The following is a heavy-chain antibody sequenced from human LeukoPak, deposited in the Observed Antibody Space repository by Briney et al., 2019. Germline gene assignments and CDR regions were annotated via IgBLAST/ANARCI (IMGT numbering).Heavy chain of an antibody. V-gene: IGHV4-59*12. Sequence: SEILSLTCTVSGGAISSYYWSWIRQPPGKGLGWSGYIYYSGSTNYNPSLKSRVTISVNTFKNQFSLQMSVVTAADTAVYYGARGAARPRYYYMDGWGKGTTVTVSS. CDR1: GGAISSYY. CDR2: IYYSGST. CDR3: ARGAARPRYYYMDG. J-gene: IGHJ6*03. D-gene: IGHD6-6*01.